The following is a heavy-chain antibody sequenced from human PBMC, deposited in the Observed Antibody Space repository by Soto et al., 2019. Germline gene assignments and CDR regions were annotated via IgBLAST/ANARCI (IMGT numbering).Heavy chain of an antibody. Sequence: RLSCAASGFTFGTTDMSWVRQAPGEGLEWVSTIDGSGGITYYAGSVKGRFTISRDNSRNTVYLQMNSLRGDDTALYYCVKNSGWFNTWGQGALVTVSS. V-gene: IGHV3-23*01. CDR3: VKNSGWFNT. D-gene: IGHD3-10*01. CDR2: IDGSGGIT. J-gene: IGHJ5*02. CDR1: GFTFGTTD.